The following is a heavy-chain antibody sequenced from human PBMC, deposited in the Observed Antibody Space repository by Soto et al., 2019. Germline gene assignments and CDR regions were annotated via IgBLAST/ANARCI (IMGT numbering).Heavy chain of an antibody. V-gene: IGHV4-34*01. Sequence: SETLSLTCAVYGGSFSGYYWSWIRQPPGKGLEWIGEINHSGSTNYNPSLKSRVTISVDTSKNQFSLKLSSVTAADTAMYYCARVTIFGVAINWYDPWGQGTLVTVSS. CDR3: ARVTIFGVAINWYDP. D-gene: IGHD3-3*01. CDR2: INHSGST. J-gene: IGHJ5*02. CDR1: GGSFSGYY.